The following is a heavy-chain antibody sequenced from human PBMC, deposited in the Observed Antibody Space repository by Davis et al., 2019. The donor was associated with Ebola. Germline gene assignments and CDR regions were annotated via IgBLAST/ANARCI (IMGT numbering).Heavy chain of an antibody. V-gene: IGHV3-9*01. CDR2: ISWNSGSI. CDR1: GFTFDDYA. J-gene: IGHJ6*02. CDR3: ARVLRNYGMDV. Sequence: SLKISCAASGFTFDDYAMHWVRQAPGKGLEWVSGISWNSGSIGYADSVKGRFTISRDNAKNSLYLQMNSLRSEDTAVYYCARVLRNYGMDVWGQGTTVTVSS.